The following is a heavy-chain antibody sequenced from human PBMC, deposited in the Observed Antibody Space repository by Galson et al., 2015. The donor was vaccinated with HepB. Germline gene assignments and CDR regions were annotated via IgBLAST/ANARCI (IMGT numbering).Heavy chain of an antibody. D-gene: IGHD6-13*01. CDR2: INPNSGGT. Sequence: SVKVSCKASGYTFTGYYMHWVRQAPGQGLEWMGWINPNSGGTNYAQKFQGWVTMTRDTSISTAYMELSRLRSDDTAVYYCARDFLPDIAAAGKNAFDIWGQGTMVTVSS. J-gene: IGHJ3*02. V-gene: IGHV1-2*04. CDR3: ARDFLPDIAAAGKNAFDI. CDR1: GYTFTGYY.